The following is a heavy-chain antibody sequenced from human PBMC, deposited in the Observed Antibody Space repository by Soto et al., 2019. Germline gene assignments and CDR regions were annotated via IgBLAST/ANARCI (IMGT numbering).Heavy chain of an antibody. J-gene: IGHJ6*02. D-gene: IGHD3-10*01. CDR1: GFTFSSYA. V-gene: IGHV3-23*01. CDR2: ISGSGGST. Sequence: GGSLRLSCAASGFTFSSYAMSWVRQAPGKGLEWVSAISGSGGSTYYADSVKGRFTISRDNSKNTLYLQMNSLRAEDTAVYYCAKKSGRIIWFGEPDTEVKEKYYYGMDVWGQGTTVTVSS. CDR3: AKKSGRIIWFGEPDTEVKEKYYYGMDV.